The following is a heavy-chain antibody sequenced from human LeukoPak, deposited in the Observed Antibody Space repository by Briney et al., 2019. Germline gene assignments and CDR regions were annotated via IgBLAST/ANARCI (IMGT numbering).Heavy chain of an antibody. D-gene: IGHD1-26*01. CDR1: GFTFSSYA. J-gene: IGHJ4*02. V-gene: IGHV3-23*01. CDR3: AKDEPFGWELLTAGEAYFDY. CDR2: ISGSGGST. Sequence: GGSLRLSCAASGFTFSSYAMSWVRQAPGKGLKWVSAISGSGGSTYYADSVKGRFTISRDNSKNTLYLQMNSLRAEDTAVYYCAKDEPFGWELLTAGEAYFDYWGQGTLVTVSS.